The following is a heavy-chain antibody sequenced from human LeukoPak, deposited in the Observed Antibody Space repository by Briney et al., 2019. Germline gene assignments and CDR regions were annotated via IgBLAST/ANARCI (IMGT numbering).Heavy chain of an antibody. CDR1: GFTFSSCE. CDR2: INSDARST. Sequence: GGSLRLSCAASGFTFSSCEMNWVRQAPGKGLVWVSRINSDARSTSYADSVKGRFTISRDNAKNSLYLLMNTLRVEDTAIYYCVRVALYYYGSESYYFFEHWGQGTPVTASS. J-gene: IGHJ4*02. CDR3: VRVALYYYGSESYYFFEH. D-gene: IGHD3-10*01. V-gene: IGHV3-74*01.